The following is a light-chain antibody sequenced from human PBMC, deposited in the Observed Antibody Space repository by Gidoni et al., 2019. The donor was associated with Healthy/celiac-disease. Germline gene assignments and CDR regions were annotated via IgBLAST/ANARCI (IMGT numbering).Light chain of an antibody. Sequence: EIVLTQSPATLSLSPGERATLSCRASQSVSSSYLAWYQQKPVQAPRLLIYGASSRATGIPDRFSGSGSGTDFTLTISRLEPEDVAVYYCQQYGRSPWTFGQGTKVEIK. CDR2: GAS. J-gene: IGKJ1*01. CDR1: QSVSSSY. CDR3: QQYGRSPWT. V-gene: IGKV3-20*01.